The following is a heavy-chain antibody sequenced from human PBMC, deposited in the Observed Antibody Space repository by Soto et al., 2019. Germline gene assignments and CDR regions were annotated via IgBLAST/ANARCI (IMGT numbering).Heavy chain of an antibody. CDR2: IYYSGST. Sequence: QRKLQESGPGLVKPSETLSRTCTVSGGSISSSSSYWGWIRQPPGKGLEWIGSIYYSGSTYSNPSLKRRVPISVDTSENQFPLELRAVTAADTAVYYCARLGGISDFWSGYYLSPGFGPWGQGTLVTVSS. D-gene: IGHD3-3*01. J-gene: IGHJ5*02. V-gene: IGHV4-39*01. CDR3: ARLGGISDFWSGYYLSPGFGP. CDR1: GGSISSSSSY.